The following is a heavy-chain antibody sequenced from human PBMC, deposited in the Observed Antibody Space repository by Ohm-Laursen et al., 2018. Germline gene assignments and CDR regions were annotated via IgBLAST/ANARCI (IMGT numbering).Heavy chain of an antibody. CDR3: AKPGDYLYWFFDL. J-gene: IGHJ2*01. Sequence: SLRLSCAASGFTFSDYYMSWIRQAPGKGLEWVSYISSSGSTIYYADSVKGRFTISRDNSKNTLYLQLNSLRAEDTAVYYCAKPGDYLYWFFDLWGRGTQVTVSS. CDR1: GFTFSDYY. D-gene: IGHD4-17*01. V-gene: IGHV3-11*04. CDR2: ISSSGSTI.